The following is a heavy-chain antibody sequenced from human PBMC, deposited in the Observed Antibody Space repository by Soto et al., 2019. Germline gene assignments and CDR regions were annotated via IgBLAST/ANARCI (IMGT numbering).Heavy chain of an antibody. D-gene: IGHD4-17*01. J-gene: IGHJ4*02. CDR1: GFTFDDYA. Sequence: GGSLRLSCAASGFTFDDYAIHLVRQAPGKGLEWVSGISWNSGSIGYADSVKGRFTISRDNAKNSLYLQMNSLRAEDTALYYCAKSPQNTEIENYGDYSYYFDYWGQGTLVTVSS. CDR3: AKSPQNTEIENYGDYSYYFDY. V-gene: IGHV3-9*01. CDR2: ISWNSGSI.